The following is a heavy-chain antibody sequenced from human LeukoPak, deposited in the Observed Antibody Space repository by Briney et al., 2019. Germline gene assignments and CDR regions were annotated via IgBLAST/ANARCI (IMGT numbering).Heavy chain of an antibody. CDR3: ARELTGCGGDCWYYFDY. CDR1: GYTFTSYG. CDR2: ISAYNGNT. D-gene: IGHD2-21*02. J-gene: IGHJ4*02. V-gene: IGHV1-18*01. Sequence: GASVKVSCKASGYTFTSYGISWVRQAPGQGLEWMGWISAYNGNTNYAQKLQGRVTMTTDTSTSTAYMELRSLRSDDTAVYYCARELTGCGGDCWYYFDYWGQGTLVTVSS.